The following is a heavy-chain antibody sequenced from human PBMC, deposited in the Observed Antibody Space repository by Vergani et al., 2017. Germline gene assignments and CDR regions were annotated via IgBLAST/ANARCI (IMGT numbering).Heavy chain of an antibody. J-gene: IGHJ4*02. Sequence: EVQLLESGGGFVQPGGSLRLSCAASGFTFSSYAMSWVRQAPGKGLEWVSVIYSGGSSTYYADSVKGRFTISRDNSKNTLYLQMNSLRAEDTAVYYCAKVPWESSGWDYYFDYWGQGTLVTVSS. CDR1: GFTFSSYA. CDR2: IYSGGSST. V-gene: IGHV3-23*03. D-gene: IGHD6-19*01. CDR3: AKVPWESSGWDYYFDY.